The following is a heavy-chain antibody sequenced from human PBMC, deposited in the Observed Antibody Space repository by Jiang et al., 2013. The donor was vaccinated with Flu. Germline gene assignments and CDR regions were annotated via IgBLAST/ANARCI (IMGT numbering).Heavy chain of an antibody. CDR2: SITVGAP. J-gene: IGHJ4*02. Sequence: VKPSETLSLTCTVSVAPSVVTTGAGSGSPQGRDWSGLGISITVGAPTTTPSLKSRVTISVDTSKNQFSLKLSSVTAADTAVYYCARGRCSSTSCANKDFDYWGQGTLVTVSS. CDR3: ARGRCSSTSCANKDFDY. V-gene: IGHV4-59*01. CDR1: VAPSVVTT. D-gene: IGHD2-2*01.